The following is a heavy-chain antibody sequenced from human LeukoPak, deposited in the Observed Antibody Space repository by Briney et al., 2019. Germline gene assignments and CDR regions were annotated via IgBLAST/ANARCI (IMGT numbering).Heavy chain of an antibody. CDR1: GGSISSGSYS. D-gene: IGHD7-27*01. V-gene: IGHV4-30-2*01. J-gene: IGHJ4*02. CDR2: IYPRGST. CDR3: ARFSPRAMGNYLDF. Sequence: PSETLSLTCAVSGGSISSGSYSWSWVRQPPGKGLEWIGYIYPRGSTYYNPSLKSRVILSLDKSANQFSLNLSSVTAADTAVYYCARFSPRAMGNYLDFWGQGTLVTVSS.